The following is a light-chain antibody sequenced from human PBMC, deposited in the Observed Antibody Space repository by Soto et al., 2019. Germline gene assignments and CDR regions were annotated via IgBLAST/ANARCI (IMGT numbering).Light chain of an antibody. Sequence: EIVMTQSPVTLSVSPGEGATLSCRASQTVDNNLAWDQKKPGQAPRLLIFGASTRATGIPARFSGVGSGTEFTLTISSLQSEDVAVYFCQQYNNWPHTFGGGLKVEIK. V-gene: IGKV3-15*01. CDR1: QTVDNN. CDR3: QQYNNWPHT. CDR2: GAS. J-gene: IGKJ4*01.